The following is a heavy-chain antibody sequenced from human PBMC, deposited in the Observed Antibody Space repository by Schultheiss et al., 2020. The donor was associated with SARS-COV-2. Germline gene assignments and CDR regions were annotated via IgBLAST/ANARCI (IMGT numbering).Heavy chain of an antibody. Sequence: SETLSLTCTVSGGSISSYYWSWIRQPPGKGLEWIGEINHSGSTNYNPSLKSRVTISVDTSKNQFSLKLSSVTAADTAVYYCARVVDYYDSSGYYFEVAFDIWGQGTMVTVSS. CDR3: ARVVDYYDSSGYYFEVAFDI. CDR1: GGSISSYY. CDR2: INHSGST. J-gene: IGHJ3*02. V-gene: IGHV4-34*01. D-gene: IGHD3-22*01.